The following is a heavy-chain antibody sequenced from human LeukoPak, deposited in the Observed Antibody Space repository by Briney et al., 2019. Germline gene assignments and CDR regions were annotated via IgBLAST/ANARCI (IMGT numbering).Heavy chain of an antibody. V-gene: IGHV3-11*01. CDR2: ISSSGSTI. CDR1: GFTFSDYY. D-gene: IGHD2-21*02. J-gene: IGHJ4*02. CDR3: ARFPNIVVVTAIPD. Sequence: GGSLRLSCAASGFTFSDYYMSWIRQAPEKGLEWVSYISSSGSTIYYADSVKGRFTISRDNAKNSLYLQMNSLRAEDTAVYYCARFPNIVVVTAIPDWGQGTLVTVSS.